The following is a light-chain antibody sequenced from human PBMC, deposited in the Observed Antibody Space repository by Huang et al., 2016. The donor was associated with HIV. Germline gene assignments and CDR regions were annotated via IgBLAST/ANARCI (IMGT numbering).Light chain of an antibody. CDR2: WAS. CDR3: HQYYATGT. J-gene: IGKJ1*01. V-gene: IGKV4-1*01. Sequence: DIVMTQSPDSLAVSLGERDTINCKSSQSLLYSSNNKNYLAWYQQKPGQPPKLLIYWASTRESGVPDRFSGSGSETDFTLTISSLQAEDVAVYYCHQYYATGTFGQGTKVEI. CDR1: QSLLYSSNNKNY.